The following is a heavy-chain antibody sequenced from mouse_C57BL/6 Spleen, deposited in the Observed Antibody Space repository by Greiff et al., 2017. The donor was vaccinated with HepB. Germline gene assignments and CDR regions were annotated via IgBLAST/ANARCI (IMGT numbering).Heavy chain of an antibody. CDR2: IDPANGNT. D-gene: IGHD1-1*01. CDR1: GFYIKNTY. J-gene: IGHJ1*03. V-gene: IGHV14-3*01. CDR3: ARSLITTVVATYLYFGV. Sequence: VQLQQSVAELVRPGASVKLSCTASGFYIKNTYMHWVKQRPEQGLEWIGRIDPANGNTKYAPKFQGKATITADTSSNTAYLQLSSLTSEDTAIYYCARSLITTVVATYLYFGVWGTGTTVTVSS.